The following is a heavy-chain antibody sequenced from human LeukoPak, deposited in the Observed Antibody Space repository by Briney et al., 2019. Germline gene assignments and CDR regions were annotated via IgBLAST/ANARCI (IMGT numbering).Heavy chain of an antibody. Sequence: SETLSLTCTVSGGSISSSSYYWGWIRQPPGKGLEWIGSIYYSGSTYYNPSLKSQVTISVDTSKNQFSLKLSSVTAADTAVYYCASEWLVRYYFDYWGQGTLVTVSS. CDR3: ASEWLVRYYFDY. D-gene: IGHD6-19*01. CDR1: GGSISSSSYY. J-gene: IGHJ4*02. V-gene: IGHV4-39*01. CDR2: IYYSGST.